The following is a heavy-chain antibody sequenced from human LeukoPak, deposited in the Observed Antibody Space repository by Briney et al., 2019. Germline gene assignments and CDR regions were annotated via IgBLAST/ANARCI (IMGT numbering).Heavy chain of an antibody. V-gene: IGHV3-49*04. CDR3: TRDAYYYGSGLFDY. D-gene: IGHD3-10*01. Sequence: GGSLRLSCVASGFTFSSYWMHWVRQAPGKGLEWVGFIRSKAYGGTTEYAASVKGRFTISRDDSKSIAYLQMNSLKTEDTAVYYCTRDAYYYGSGLFDYWGQGTLVTVSS. J-gene: IGHJ4*02. CDR1: GFTFSSYW. CDR2: IRSKAYGGTT.